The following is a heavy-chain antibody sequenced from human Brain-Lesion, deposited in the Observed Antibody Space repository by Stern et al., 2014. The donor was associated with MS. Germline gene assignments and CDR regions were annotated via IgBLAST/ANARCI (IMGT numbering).Heavy chain of an antibody. CDR2: INPNTGGT. CDR1: GYIFTGYY. V-gene: IGHV1-2*02. Sequence: AQLEASGAEVKKPGASVKVSCKTSGYIFTGYYIHWVRQAPGQGLEWMAWINPNTGGTKYAQKFQGRVTMSRDTSISTAYVELSSLTSDDTAVYYCARDQRGITIFGVVTDYYYLGMDVWGQGTTVTVSS. D-gene: IGHD3-3*01. CDR3: ARDQRGITIFGVVTDYYYLGMDV. J-gene: IGHJ6*02.